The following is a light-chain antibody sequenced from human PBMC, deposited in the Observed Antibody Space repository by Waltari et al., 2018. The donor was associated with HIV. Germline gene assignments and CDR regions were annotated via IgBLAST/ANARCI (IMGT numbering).Light chain of an antibody. Sequence: DIVMTQSPESLAVSPGERAIITCKSSQSLLYSSTNKNYLAWYQQKPGQPPRLLIYWASTRESGVPDRFSGSGSGTHFTLTISSLQAEDVAVYYCQQYYSPPITFGQGTRLEIK. CDR1: QSLLYSSTNKNY. V-gene: IGKV4-1*01. J-gene: IGKJ5*01. CDR2: WAS. CDR3: QQYYSPPIT.